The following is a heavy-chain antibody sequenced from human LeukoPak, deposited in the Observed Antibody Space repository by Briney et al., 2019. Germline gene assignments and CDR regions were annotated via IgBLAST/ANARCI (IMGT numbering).Heavy chain of an antibody. CDR3: TRVGYIDEGIDY. D-gene: IGHD5-24*01. V-gene: IGHV3-7*04. Sequence: PGGSLRLSCAASGFTFNNHWMSWVRQAPEKGLEWVSNIKQDGSKKSYVDSVKGRFTISRDNAKNSLYLQMNSLRAEDTAIYYCTRVGYIDEGIDYWGQGTLVTVSS. CDR1: GFTFNNHW. CDR2: IKQDGSKK. J-gene: IGHJ4*02.